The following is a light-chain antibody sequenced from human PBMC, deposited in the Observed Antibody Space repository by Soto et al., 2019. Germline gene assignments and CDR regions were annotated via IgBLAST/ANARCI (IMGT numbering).Light chain of an antibody. V-gene: IGKV1-27*01. Sequence: DIQMTQSPSSLSASVGDRVTITCRASQGISNHLAWYQQKPGKVPKLLIYAAFTLQSGVPSRFSGGGSGTDFTLTSSLQPEDVATYYCQKYGSAPQTFGQGTKVEIK. J-gene: IGKJ1*01. CDR1: QGISNH. CDR2: AAF. CDR3: QKYGSAPQT.